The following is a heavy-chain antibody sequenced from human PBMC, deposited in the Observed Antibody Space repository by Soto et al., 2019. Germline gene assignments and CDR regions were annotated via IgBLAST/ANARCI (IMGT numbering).Heavy chain of an antibody. CDR1: GYTFTSYG. V-gene: IGHV1-18*04. D-gene: IGHD6-13*01. Sequence: ASVKVSCKASGYTFTSYGISWVRQAPGQGLEWMGWISAYNGNTNYAQKLQGRVTMTTDTSTSTAYMELRSLRSDDTAVYYCARGFFGIAAAPNFYYCYYYGMDVWGQGTTVTVSS. J-gene: IGHJ6*02. CDR2: ISAYNGNT. CDR3: ARGFFGIAAAPNFYYCYYYGMDV.